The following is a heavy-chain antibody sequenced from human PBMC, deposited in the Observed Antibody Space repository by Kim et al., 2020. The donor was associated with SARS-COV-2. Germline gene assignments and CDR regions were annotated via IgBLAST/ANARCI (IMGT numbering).Heavy chain of an antibody. CDR2: ISYDGSNK. Sequence: GGSLRLSCAASGFTFSSYAMHWVRQAPGKGLEWVAVISYDGSNKYYADSVKGRFTISRDNSKNTLYLQMNSLRAEDTAVYYCARVKMATKRGFDYWGQGTLVTVSS. V-gene: IGHV3-30*04. J-gene: IGHJ4*02. D-gene: IGHD5-12*01. CDR3: ARVKMATKRGFDY. CDR1: GFTFSSYA.